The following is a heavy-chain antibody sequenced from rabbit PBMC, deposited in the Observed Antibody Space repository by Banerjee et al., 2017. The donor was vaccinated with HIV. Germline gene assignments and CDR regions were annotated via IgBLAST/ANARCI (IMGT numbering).Heavy chain of an antibody. J-gene: IGHJ4*01. D-gene: IGHD4-1*01. CDR3: ARDLAGVIGWNFNL. CDR2: MNAGTSGIT. V-gene: IGHV1S45*01. CDR1: GFSFSSRYW. Sequence: QEQLEESGGDLVKPEGSLTLTCTASGFSFSSRYWICWVRQAPGKGLEWIGCMNAGTSGITYYARWAKGRFTISKTSSTTVTLQMTSLTAADTATYFCARDLAGVIGWNFNLWGPGTLVTVS.